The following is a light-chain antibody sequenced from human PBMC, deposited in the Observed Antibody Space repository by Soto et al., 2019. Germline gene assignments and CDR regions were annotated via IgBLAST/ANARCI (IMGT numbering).Light chain of an antibody. CDR3: CSYGGSYTPYV. V-gene: IGLV2-11*01. CDR2: DVS. CDR1: SSDVGLYNY. Sequence: QSALTQPRSVSGAPGQSVTISCTGTSSDVGLYNYVSWYQQHPGKAPKLIIYDVSKRPSGVPDRFSGSKSGNTASLTISGLQAEDEGEYFGCSYGGSYTPYVFGTGTKVTVL. J-gene: IGLJ1*01.